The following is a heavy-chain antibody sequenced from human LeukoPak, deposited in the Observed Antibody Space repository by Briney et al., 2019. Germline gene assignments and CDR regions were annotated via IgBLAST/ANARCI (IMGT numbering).Heavy chain of an antibody. CDR2: ISAYNGNT. Sequence: ASVKVSCKASGYTFTSYGISWVRQARGQGLERMGWISAYNGNTNYAQKLQGRVTMTTDTSTSTAYMELRSLRSDDTAVYYCARDCPPLPRSSGGSCYFRYWGQGTLVTVSS. D-gene: IGHD2-15*01. CDR1: GYTFTSYG. CDR3: ARDCPPLPRSSGGSCYFRY. J-gene: IGHJ4*02. V-gene: IGHV1-18*01.